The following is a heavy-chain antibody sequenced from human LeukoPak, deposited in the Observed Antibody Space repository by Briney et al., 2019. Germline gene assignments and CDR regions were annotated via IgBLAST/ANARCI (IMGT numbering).Heavy chain of an antibody. V-gene: IGHV3-66*01. CDR2: IYSGGST. D-gene: IGHD3-22*01. J-gene: IGHJ4*02. Sequence: PGRSLRLSCAASGFTVSSNYMSWVRQAPGKGLEWVSVIYSGGSTYYADSVKGRFTISRDNSKNTLYLQMNSLRAEDTAVYYCARDYYDSSGYSNDYWGQGTLVTVSS. CDR1: GFTVSSNY. CDR3: ARDYYDSSGYSNDY.